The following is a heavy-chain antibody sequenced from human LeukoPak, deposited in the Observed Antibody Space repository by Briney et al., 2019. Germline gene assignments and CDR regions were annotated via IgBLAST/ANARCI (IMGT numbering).Heavy chain of an antibody. CDR2: ISSSSSTI. J-gene: IGHJ4*02. Sequence: GGSLRLSCAASGFTFSSYRMNWVRQAPGKGLEWVSYISSSSSTIYYADSVKGRFTISRDNAKNSLYLQMNSLRADDTPVYYCAMKAVPRPRLHDAFDFWGQGTLVTVSS. CDR1: GFTFSSYR. CDR3: AMKAVPRPRLHDAFDF. D-gene: IGHD5-24*01. V-gene: IGHV3-48*01.